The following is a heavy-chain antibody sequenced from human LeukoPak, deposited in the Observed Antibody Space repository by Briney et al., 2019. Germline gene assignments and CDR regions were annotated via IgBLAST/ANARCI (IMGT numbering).Heavy chain of an antibody. CDR2: FDPEDGET. CDR1: GYTLTELS. Sequence: ASVKVSCKVSGYTLTELSMHWVRQAPGKGLEWMGGFDPEDGETIYAQKFQGRVTMTEDTSTDTAYMELSSLRSEDTAVYYCATDLPKYYYDSSGYYRFDYWGQGTLVTVSS. J-gene: IGHJ4*02. V-gene: IGHV1-24*01. CDR3: ATDLPKYYYDSSGYYRFDY. D-gene: IGHD3-22*01.